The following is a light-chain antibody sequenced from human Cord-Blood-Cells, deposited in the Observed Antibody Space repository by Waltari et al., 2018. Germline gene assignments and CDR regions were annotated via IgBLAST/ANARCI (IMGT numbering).Light chain of an antibody. CDR1: SSAVGGYNN. Sequence: QSALPQPAPVSGSPGQSITISCTGPSSAVGGYNNFSWYQQHPGKAPKLMIYDVSNRPSGVSNRFSGSKSGNTASLTISGLQAEDEADYYCSSYTSSSTLVFGGGTKLTVL. V-gene: IGLV2-14*01. J-gene: IGLJ2*01. CDR2: DVS. CDR3: SSYTSSSTLV.